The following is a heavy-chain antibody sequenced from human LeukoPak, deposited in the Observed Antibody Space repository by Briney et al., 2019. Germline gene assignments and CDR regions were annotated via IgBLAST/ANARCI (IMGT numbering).Heavy chain of an antibody. CDR2: ISGSGGST. J-gene: IGHJ4*02. D-gene: IGHD3-10*01. CDR1: GFTFSSYS. CDR3: AGAVDGSGSYLVDY. V-gene: IGHV3-23*01. Sequence: PGGSLRLSCAASGFTFSSYSMNWVRQAPGKGLEWVSAISGSGGSTYYADSVKGRFTISRDNSKNTLYLQMNSLRAEDTAVYYCAGAVDGSGSYLVDYWGQGTLVTVSS.